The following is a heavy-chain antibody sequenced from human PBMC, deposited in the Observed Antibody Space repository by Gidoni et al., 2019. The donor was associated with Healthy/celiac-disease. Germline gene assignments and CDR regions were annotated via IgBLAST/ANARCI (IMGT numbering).Heavy chain of an antibody. CDR1: GGSISSYY. V-gene: IGHV4-59*01. D-gene: IGHD3-10*01. CDR3: ARDSSTITMVRGVIIYYYYGMDV. CDR2: IYYSGST. Sequence: QVQLQESGPGLVKPSETLSLTCTVPGGSISSYYWSWLRQPPGKGLEWIGYIYYSGSTNYNPALKSRVTISVDTSKNQFSLKLSSVTAADTAVYYCARDSSTITMVRGVIIYYYYGMDVWGQGTTVTVSS. J-gene: IGHJ6*02.